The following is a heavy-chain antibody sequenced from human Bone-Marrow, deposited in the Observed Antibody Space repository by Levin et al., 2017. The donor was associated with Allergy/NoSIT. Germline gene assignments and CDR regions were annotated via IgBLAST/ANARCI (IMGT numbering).Heavy chain of an antibody. CDR3: TTGTPIDY. J-gene: IGHJ4*02. CDR1: GFTFNNAW. Sequence: GESLKISCAASGFTFNNAWMNWVRQAPGKGLEWVGRVKSKGDGGTTDYAAPVKGRFTISRDDSKNTLDLQMNSLKTEDTAVYYCTTGTPIDYWGQGTLVTVSS. CDR2: VKSKGDGGTT. V-gene: IGHV3-15*01.